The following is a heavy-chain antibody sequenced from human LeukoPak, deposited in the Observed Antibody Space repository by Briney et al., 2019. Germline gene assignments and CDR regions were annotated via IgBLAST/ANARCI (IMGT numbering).Heavy chain of an antibody. Sequence: GASVKVSCKASGYTFASYDINWVRQATGQGLEWMGWMNPNSGNTGYAQKFQGRVTITRNTSISTAYMELSSLRSEDTAVYYCARGGGAVAGFDYWGQGTLVTVSS. V-gene: IGHV1-8*03. J-gene: IGHJ4*02. CDR1: GYTFASYD. D-gene: IGHD6-19*01. CDR3: ARGGGAVAGFDY. CDR2: MNPNSGNT.